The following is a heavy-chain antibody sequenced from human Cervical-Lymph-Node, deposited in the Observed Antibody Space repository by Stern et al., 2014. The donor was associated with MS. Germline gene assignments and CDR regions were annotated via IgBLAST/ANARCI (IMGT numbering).Heavy chain of an antibody. V-gene: IGHV1-69*01. CDR3: ARVHDTYGFGIDV. D-gene: IGHD4-17*01. CDR2: VIPIFGTA. J-gene: IGHJ6*02. CDR1: GYTFNTYA. Sequence: QVQLVESGAEVKKPGSSVKVSCKASGYTFNTYAISLVRQAPGQGLEWMGGVIPIFGTANYAQNFQGRITITADESTRKAYMELSSLRSEDTAVYYCARVHDTYGFGIDVWGQGTTVTVSS.